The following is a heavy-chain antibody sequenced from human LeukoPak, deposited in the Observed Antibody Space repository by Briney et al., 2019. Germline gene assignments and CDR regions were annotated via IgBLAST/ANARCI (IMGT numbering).Heavy chain of an antibody. Sequence: PSETLSLTCTVSGGSISSSSYYWGWIRQPPGKGLEWIGSIYYSGSTYYNPSLKSRVTISVDTSKNQFSLKLSSVTAADTAVYYCARHEGQQLTNLQHWGQGTLVTVSS. CDR3: ARHEGQQLTNLQH. J-gene: IGHJ1*01. CDR1: GGSISSSSYY. D-gene: IGHD6-13*01. CDR2: IYYSGST. V-gene: IGHV4-39*01.